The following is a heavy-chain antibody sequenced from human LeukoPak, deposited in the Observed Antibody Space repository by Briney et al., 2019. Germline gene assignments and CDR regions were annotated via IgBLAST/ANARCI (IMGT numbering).Heavy chain of an antibody. J-gene: IGHJ4*02. CDR1: GFTFSTYA. CDR2: ITGSGGTT. CDR3: AKSHCGGDCYSFFDY. Sequence: GGSLRLSCAASGFTFSTYAMNWARQAPGKGPEWVSAITGSGGTTYYADSVKGRFTISRDNSKNTLYLQMNSLRAEDTALYYCAKSHCGGDCYSFFDYWGQGTLVTVSS. V-gene: IGHV3-23*01. D-gene: IGHD2-21*02.